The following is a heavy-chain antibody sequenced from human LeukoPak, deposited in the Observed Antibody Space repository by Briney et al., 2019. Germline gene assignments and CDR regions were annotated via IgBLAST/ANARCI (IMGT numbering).Heavy chain of an antibody. CDR2: ISNTEST. D-gene: IGHD2-21*02. CDR3: ARLLAYCGGDCYVLDY. Sequence: SETLSLTCTVSGGSISSYYWSWIRQPPGKGLEWIGYISNTESTKYNPSPKSRVTISLDTSKNQFSLKLSSVTAADTAVYYCARLLAYCGGDCYVLDYWGQGTLVTVSS. V-gene: IGHV4-59*08. CDR1: GGSISSYY. J-gene: IGHJ4*02.